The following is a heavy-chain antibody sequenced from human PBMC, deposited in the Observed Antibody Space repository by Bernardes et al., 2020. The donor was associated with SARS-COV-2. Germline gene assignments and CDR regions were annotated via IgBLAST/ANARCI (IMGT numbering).Heavy chain of an antibody. D-gene: IGHD3-10*01. CDR2: ISSSGSTI. CDR1: GFTFSDYY. CDR3: SRDAQLLWFGESYWGPGAFDI. V-gene: IGHV3-11*01. Sequence: GGSLRLSCAASGFTFSDYYMSWIRQAPGKGLEWVSYISSSGSTIYYADSVKGRFTISRDNAKNSLYLQMNSLRAEDTAVYYCSRDAQLLWFGESYWGPGAFDIWGQGTMVTVSS. J-gene: IGHJ3*02.